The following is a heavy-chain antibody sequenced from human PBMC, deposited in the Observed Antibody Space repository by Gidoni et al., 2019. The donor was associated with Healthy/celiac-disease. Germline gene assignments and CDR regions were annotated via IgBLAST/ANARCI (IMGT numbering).Heavy chain of an antibody. CDR3: ARGKAGVWYFDL. CDR1: GGSFSGYY. J-gene: IGHJ2*01. V-gene: IGHV4-34*01. CDR2: INHSVST. D-gene: IGHD6-19*01. Sequence: QVQLQQWGAGLLKPSETLSLPCAVYGGSFSGYYWSWIRQPPGKGLEWIGEINHSVSTNYNPSLKSRVTISVDTSKNQFSLKLSSVTAADTAVYYCARGKAGVWYFDLWGRGTLVTVSS.